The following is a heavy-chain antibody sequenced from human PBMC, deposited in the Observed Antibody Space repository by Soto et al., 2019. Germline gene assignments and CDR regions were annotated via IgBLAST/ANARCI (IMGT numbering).Heavy chain of an antibody. V-gene: IGHV3-23*01. CDR1: RFTFSNYA. J-gene: IGHJ6*03. Sequence: GGSLRLSCAASRFTFSNYAMNWVRQAPEKGLEWVSAISGSGDSTYYADYVKGRFTIPRDNSKNKLYLQMNSLRAEDTAIYYCANLRALVIHNYYYMDVWGKGTTVTVSS. CDR3: ANLRALVIHNYYYMDV. CDR2: ISGSGDST. D-gene: IGHD3-9*01.